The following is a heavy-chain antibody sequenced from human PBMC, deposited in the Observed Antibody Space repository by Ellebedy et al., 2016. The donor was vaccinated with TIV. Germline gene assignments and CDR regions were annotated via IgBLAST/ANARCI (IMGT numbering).Heavy chain of an antibody. D-gene: IGHD6-19*01. CDR3: ARDRYSSGWYYFDY. J-gene: IGHJ4*02. V-gene: IGHV3-33*01. CDR1: GFTFSSYG. CDR2: IWYDGSNK. Sequence: GESLKISCAASGFTFSSYGMHWVRQAPGKGLEWVAVIWYDGSNKYYADSVKGRFTISRDNSKNTLYLQMNSLRAEDTAVYYCARDRYSSGWYYFDYWGQGTLVTVSS.